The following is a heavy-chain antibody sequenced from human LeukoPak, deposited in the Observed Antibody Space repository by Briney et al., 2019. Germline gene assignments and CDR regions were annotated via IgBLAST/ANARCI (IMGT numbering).Heavy chain of an antibody. CDR3: AKSIAAAGTGGY. D-gene: IGHD6-13*01. Sequence: PGGSLRLSCAASGFTFSSYAMSWVRQAPGKGLEWVSAISGSGGSTYYADSVKGRFTISRDNSKNTLYLQMNSLRAEDTAAYYCAKSIAAAGTGGYWGQGTLVTVSS. J-gene: IGHJ4*02. CDR2: ISGSGGST. V-gene: IGHV3-23*01. CDR1: GFTFSSYA.